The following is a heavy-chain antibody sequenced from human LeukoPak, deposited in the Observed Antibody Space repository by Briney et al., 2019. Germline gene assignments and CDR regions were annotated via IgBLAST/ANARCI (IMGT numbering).Heavy chain of an antibody. CDR2: IYYSGGT. CDR1: GGSISSYY. CDR3: ARDLGFSSSSDYYYYGSGV. J-gene: IGHJ6*02. D-gene: IGHD6-6*01. V-gene: IGHV4-59*01. Sequence: SETLSLTCTVSGGSISSYYWTWIRQPPGKGLEWIGYIYYSGGTSYSPSLQSRATISVDTSKNQFYLKLRSVTAADAAVYYCARDLGFSSSSDYYYYGSGVWGQGTTVTVSS.